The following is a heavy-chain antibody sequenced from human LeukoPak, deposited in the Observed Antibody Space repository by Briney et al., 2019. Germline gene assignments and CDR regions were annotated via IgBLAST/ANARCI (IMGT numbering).Heavy chain of an antibody. CDR2: INRSGNYT. CDR3: TRVSYADGGYFDY. Sequence: GGSLRLSCAASGFTFSSYYMNWVRQAPGKGLEWVSSINRSGNYTYYAASVKGRFTISRDNAKNSLYLQMNSLRAEDTAVYYCTRVSYADGGYFDYWGQGTLVTVSS. D-gene: IGHD3-16*01. CDR1: GFTFSSYY. V-gene: IGHV3-21*01. J-gene: IGHJ4*02.